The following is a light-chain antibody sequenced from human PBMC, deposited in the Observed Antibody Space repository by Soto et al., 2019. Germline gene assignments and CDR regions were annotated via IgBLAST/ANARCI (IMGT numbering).Light chain of an antibody. CDR1: QSIGTN. J-gene: IGKJ5*01. CDR2: GAS. Sequence: ETVMTQSPATLSVSPGDRVTLSCRASQSIGTNLLWLQQSPGQPPRLLISGASDRVAGVPDRFSGSGSGTDFTLTISGLQSEDCAVYYCQQYNSWPPITFGQGTRLEIK. V-gene: IGKV3-15*01. CDR3: QQYNSWPPIT.